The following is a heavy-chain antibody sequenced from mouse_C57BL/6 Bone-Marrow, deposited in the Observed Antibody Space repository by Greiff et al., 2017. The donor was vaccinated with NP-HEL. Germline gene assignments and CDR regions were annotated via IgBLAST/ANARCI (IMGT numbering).Heavy chain of an antibody. V-gene: IGHV1-18*01. Sequence: VQLQQSGPELVKPGASVKIPCKASGYTFTDYNMDWVKQSPGKSLEWIGDINPNNGGTIYNQKFKGKATLTVDKSSRTAYMELRSLTSEDTAVYYCARVVISTVVDTDAMDYGGRGTSVTVSS. CDR3: ARVVISTVVDTDAMDY. D-gene: IGHD1-1*01. CDR2: INPNNGGT. CDR1: GYTFTDYN. J-gene: IGHJ4*01.